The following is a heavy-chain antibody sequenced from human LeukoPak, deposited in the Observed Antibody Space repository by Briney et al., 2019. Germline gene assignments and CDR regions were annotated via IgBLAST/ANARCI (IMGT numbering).Heavy chain of an antibody. CDR2: IYPRDGST. J-gene: IGHJ4*02. CDR1: GYTFTSNY. V-gene: IGHV1-46*01. CDR3: ARDQEGFDY. Sequence: ASVTVSCTASGYTFTSNYIHWVRQAPGQGLEWMGMIYPRDGSTSYAQKFQGRVTVTRDTSTSTVHMELSGLRSEDTAVYYCARDQEGFDYWGQGTLVTVSS.